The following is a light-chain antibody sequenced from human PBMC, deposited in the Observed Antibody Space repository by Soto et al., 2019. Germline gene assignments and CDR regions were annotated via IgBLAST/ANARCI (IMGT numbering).Light chain of an antibody. CDR3: KQNTPLPPT. Sequence: DVVMTQTPLSLSVAPGQPASISCKSSQSLLHITGETFLFWYLQKPGQSPLLLIYDVSTRVSGVPDRFSGSGSGTDFTLAISRVETDDVGIYYCKQNTPLPPTFGQGTRLEIE. J-gene: IGKJ5*01. CDR2: DVS. CDR1: QSLLHITGETF. V-gene: IGKV2D-29*02.